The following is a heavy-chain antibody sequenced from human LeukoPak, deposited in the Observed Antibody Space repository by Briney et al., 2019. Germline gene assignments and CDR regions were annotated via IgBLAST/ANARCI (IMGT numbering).Heavy chain of an antibody. D-gene: IGHD2-15*01. CDR2: IRYDGSNK. Sequence: GGSLRLSCAASGFTFSGYGMHWVRQAAGKGLEWVAFIRYDGSNKYYADSVKGRFTISRDNSKNTLYLQMNSLKPEDTAVYYCARRPEDCSGNSCYTAPDYWGQGTLVTVSS. J-gene: IGHJ4*02. CDR3: ARRPEDCSGNSCYTAPDY. V-gene: IGHV3-30*02. CDR1: GFTFSGYG.